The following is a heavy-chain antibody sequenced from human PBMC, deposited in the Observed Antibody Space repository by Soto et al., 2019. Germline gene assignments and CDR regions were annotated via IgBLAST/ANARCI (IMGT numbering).Heavy chain of an antibody. CDR2: IDPRSGGT. V-gene: IGHV1-2*02. CDR1: GYAFTTYY. J-gene: IGHJ4*02. CDR3: ATDDYGIFPY. Sequence: HVQLVQSGTEVKKPGASVRVSCMVSGYAFTTYYIHWVRQAPGQGLEWMGWIDPRSGGTVYEQKFHGRVTMTRDTSISTVYMDLSGLTSDDTALYYCATDDYGIFPYWGQGSLVTVSS. D-gene: IGHD3-10*01.